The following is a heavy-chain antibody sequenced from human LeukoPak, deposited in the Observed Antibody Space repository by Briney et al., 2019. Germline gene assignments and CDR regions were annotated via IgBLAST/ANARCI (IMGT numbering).Heavy chain of an antibody. CDR3: ARHPIGATPRFYFDY. CDR1: GGSISSSSYY. D-gene: IGHD1-26*01. V-gene: IGHV4-39*01. J-gene: IGHJ4*02. Sequence: SETLSLTCTVSGGSISSSSYYWGWIRQPPGKGLEWIGSIYYSGSTYYNPSLKSRVTISVDTSKNQFPLKLSSVTAADTAVYYCARHPIGATPRFYFDYWGQGTLVTVSS. CDR2: IYYSGST.